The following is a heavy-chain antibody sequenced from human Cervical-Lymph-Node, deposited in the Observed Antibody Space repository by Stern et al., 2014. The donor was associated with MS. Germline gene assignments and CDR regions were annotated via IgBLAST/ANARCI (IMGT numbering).Heavy chain of an antibody. Sequence: QVQLVESGGGVVQPGRTLRLSCAASGFTFRRSGMHWVRQAPGKGLEWLAIIWYDGSNTYYADSVKGRFTISRDNSKNTLYLQMNSLRAEDTAVYYCAREGGNTAEYFQHWGQGTLVTVSS. D-gene: IGHD4-23*01. CDR2: IWYDGSNT. V-gene: IGHV3-33*01. CDR1: GFTFRRSG. J-gene: IGHJ1*01. CDR3: AREGGNTAEYFQH.